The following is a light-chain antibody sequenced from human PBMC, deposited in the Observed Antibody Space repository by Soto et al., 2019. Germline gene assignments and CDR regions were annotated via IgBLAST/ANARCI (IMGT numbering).Light chain of an antibody. J-gene: IGKJ4*01. CDR3: QQYDNIPLT. CDR2: DAS. V-gene: IGKV1-33*01. CDR1: QDISNY. Sequence: DIQMTQSPSSLSASVGDRVTITCQVSQDISNYLNWYQQKPGKTPKLLIYDASNLETGVPSRFSGSRSGTNFTFSFSSLQPEDIATYYCQQYDNIPLTFGGGTKVEIK.